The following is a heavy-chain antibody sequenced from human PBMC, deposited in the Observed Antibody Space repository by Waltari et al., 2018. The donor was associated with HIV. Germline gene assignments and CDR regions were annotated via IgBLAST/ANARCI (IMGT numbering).Heavy chain of an antibody. V-gene: IGHV3-23*01. D-gene: IGHD3-22*01. CDR3: AKSYYDSSGYRIPEHFDY. J-gene: IGHJ4*02. CDR1: GFTFSSYA. CDR2: ISGSGGST. Sequence: EVQLLESGGGLVQPGGSLRLSCAASGFTFSSYAMIWVRQAPGKGLEWVSAISGSGGSTYYADSVKGRFTISRDNSKNTLYLQMNSLRAEDTAVYYCAKSYYDSSGYRIPEHFDYWGQGTLVTVSS.